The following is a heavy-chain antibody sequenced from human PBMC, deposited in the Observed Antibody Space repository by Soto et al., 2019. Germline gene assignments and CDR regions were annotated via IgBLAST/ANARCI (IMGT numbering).Heavy chain of an antibody. J-gene: IGHJ6*03. CDR3: ASGGDFWSGYPKNYYYYYMDV. CDR1: GFTFSSYG. Sequence: GGSLRLSCAASGFTFSSYGMHWVRQAPGKGLEWVAVIWYDGSNKYYADSVKGRFTISRDNSKNTLYLQMNSLRAEDTAVYYCASGGDFWSGYPKNYYYYYMDVWGKGTTVTVSS. V-gene: IGHV3-33*01. D-gene: IGHD3-3*01. CDR2: IWYDGSNK.